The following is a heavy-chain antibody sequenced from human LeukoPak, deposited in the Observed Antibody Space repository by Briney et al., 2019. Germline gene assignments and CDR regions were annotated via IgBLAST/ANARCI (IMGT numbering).Heavy chain of an antibody. CDR3: ARGPYSYDYVWGSYRYYYYYGMDV. CDR1: GYTFTSYD. J-gene: IGHJ6*02. D-gene: IGHD3-16*02. CDR2: MNPNSGNT. Sequence: ASVKVSCRASGYTFTSYDINWVRQATGQGLEWMGWMNPNSGNTGYAQKFQGRVTMTRNTSISTAYMELSSLRSEDTAVYYCARGPYSYDYVWGSYRYYYYYGMDVWGQGTTVTVSS. V-gene: IGHV1-8*01.